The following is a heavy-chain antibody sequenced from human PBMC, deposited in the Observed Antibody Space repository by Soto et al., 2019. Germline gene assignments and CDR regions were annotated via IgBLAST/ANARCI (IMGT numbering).Heavy chain of an antibody. CDR1: GFTFSSYA. D-gene: IGHD6-13*01. CDR3: ARSAIAAAGTYYYYYGMDV. Sequence: GGSLRLSCAASGFTFSSYAMHWVRQAPGKGLEWVAVISYDGSNKYYADSVKGRFTISRDNSKNTLYLQMNSLRAEDTAVDYCARSAIAAAGTYYYYYGMDVWGQGTTVTVSS. J-gene: IGHJ6*02. CDR2: ISYDGSNK. V-gene: IGHV3-30-3*01.